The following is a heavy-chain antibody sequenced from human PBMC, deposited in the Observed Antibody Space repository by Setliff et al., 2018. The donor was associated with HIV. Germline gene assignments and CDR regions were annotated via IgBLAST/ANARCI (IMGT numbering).Heavy chain of an antibody. J-gene: IGHJ6*03. D-gene: IGHD3-16*02. CDR2: ITSSGSTI. CDR1: GFAFSTFD. Sequence: PGGSLRLSCAASGFAFSTFDMNWVRQAPGKGLEWVSYITSSGSTIYYADSVKGRFTISRDNAKNSLYLQMNSLRAEDTAVYYCARDRIIGRGYTIRYYYMDVWGKGTTVTVSS. V-gene: IGHV3-48*03. CDR3: ARDRIIGRGYTIRYYYMDV.